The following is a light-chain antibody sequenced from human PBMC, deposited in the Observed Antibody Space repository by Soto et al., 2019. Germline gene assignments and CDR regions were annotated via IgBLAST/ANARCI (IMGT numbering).Light chain of an antibody. CDR2: DNN. Sequence: QSVLTQPPSVSAAPGQKVTISCSGSSSNIGNNYISWYQQLPGTAPKLLIYDNNKRPSGIPDRLSGSKSGTSATLGITGLQTGDEADYYCATWDSSLSAVVFGGGTQLTVL. CDR1: SSNIGNNY. CDR3: ATWDSSLSAVV. J-gene: IGLJ2*01. V-gene: IGLV1-51*01.